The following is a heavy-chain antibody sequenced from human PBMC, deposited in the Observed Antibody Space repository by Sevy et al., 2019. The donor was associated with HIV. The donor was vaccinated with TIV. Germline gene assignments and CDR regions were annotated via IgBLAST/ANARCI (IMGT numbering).Heavy chain of an antibody. V-gene: IGHV3-30*18. CDR3: AKDGTIFGVVIPFRDNSYNMDV. D-gene: IGHD3-3*01. J-gene: IGHJ6*02. CDR2: ISYDGSNK. Sequence: GGSLRLSCAASGLTFSNYGMHWVHQAPGKGLEWVALISYDGSNKYYADSVKGRFTISRDNSKNTLYLQINSLRVEDTAVYYCAKDGTIFGVVIPFRDNSYNMDVWGQGTTVTVSS. CDR1: GLTFSNYG.